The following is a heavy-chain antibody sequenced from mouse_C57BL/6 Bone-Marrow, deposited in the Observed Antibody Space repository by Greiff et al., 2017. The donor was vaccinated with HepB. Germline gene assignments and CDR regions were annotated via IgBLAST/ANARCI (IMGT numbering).Heavy chain of an antibody. D-gene: IGHD2-3*01. CDR2: ISYDGSN. Sequence: ESGPGLVKPSQSLSLTCSVTGYSITSGYYWNWIRQFPGNKLEWMGYISYDGSNNYNPSLKNRISITRDTSKNQFFLKLNSVTTEDTATYYCASLDGYYRYFDVWGTGTTVTVSS. CDR1: GYSITSGYY. V-gene: IGHV3-6*01. J-gene: IGHJ1*03. CDR3: ASLDGYYRYFDV.